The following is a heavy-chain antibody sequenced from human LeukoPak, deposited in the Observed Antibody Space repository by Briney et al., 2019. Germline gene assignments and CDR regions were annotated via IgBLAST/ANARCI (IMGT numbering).Heavy chain of an antibody. V-gene: IGHV3-21*01. CDR3: ARGSTGLYDY. CDR2: ISSDSVFI. J-gene: IGHJ4*02. Sequence: PGGSLRLSCAASGFSFSTYSMTWVRQAPGKGLEWVSSISSDSVFIYYADSVKGRFTISRDNAENSLYLQMNSLRAEDTAVYHCARGSTGLYDYWGPGTLVTASS. D-gene: IGHD2-8*02. CDR1: GFSFSTYS.